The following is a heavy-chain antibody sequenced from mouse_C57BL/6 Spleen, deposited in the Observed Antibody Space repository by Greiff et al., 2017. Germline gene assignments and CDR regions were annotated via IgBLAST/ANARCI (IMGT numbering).Heavy chain of an antibody. Sequence: VQLQQPGAELVRPGSSVKLSCKASGYTFTSYWMHWVKQRPIQGLEWIGNIDPSDSETHYNQKFKDKATLTVDKSSSTAYMQLSSLTSEDSAVYCCARLDTTADFDYWGQGTTLTVSS. CDR2: IDPSDSET. J-gene: IGHJ2*01. V-gene: IGHV1-52*01. D-gene: IGHD1-2*01. CDR1: GYTFTSYW. CDR3: ARLDTTADFDY.